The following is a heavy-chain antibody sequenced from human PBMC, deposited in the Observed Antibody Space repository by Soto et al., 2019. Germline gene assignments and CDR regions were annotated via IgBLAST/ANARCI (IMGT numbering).Heavy chain of an antibody. D-gene: IGHD2-21*02. V-gene: IGHV1-3*05. CDR2: INASNGNT. J-gene: IGHJ4*02. CDR1: GYTFTSYA. Sequence: QVQLVQSGAEEKKPGASVKVSCKASGYTFTSYAMHWVRQAPGQRLEWMGWINASNGNTKYSQKFQGRVTITRDTTASTASMDLGSLSSEDTAVDFCSSAWVVVTAPDYWGQGTLVTVSS. CDR3: SSAWVVVTAPDY.